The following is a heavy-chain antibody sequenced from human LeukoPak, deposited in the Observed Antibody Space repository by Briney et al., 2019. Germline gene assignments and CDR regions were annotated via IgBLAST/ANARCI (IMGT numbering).Heavy chain of an antibody. Sequence: SETLSLTCTVSGDSINSLDLWSWVRQPPGKGLEWIGEMYLSGTTHSSPSVKSRATISIDKSKNQFFLNLSSVTAADTAVYYCAGLVGRYSSGLYYYYFDYWGQGTLVTVSS. V-gene: IGHV4-4*02. CDR1: GDSINSLDL. J-gene: IGHJ4*02. D-gene: IGHD3-22*01. CDR3: AGLVGRYSSGLYYYYFDY. CDR2: MYLSGTT.